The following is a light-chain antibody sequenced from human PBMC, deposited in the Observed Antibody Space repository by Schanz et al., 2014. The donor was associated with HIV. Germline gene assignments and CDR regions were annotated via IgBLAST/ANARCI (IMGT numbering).Light chain of an antibody. V-gene: IGKV3-20*01. CDR3: QYFGNSGGT. J-gene: IGKJ4*01. CDR2: GAF. CDR1: QSISGN. Sequence: EIVLTQSPATLSVSPGERATLSCRASQSISGNLAWYQQKPGQAPRLLIYGAFTRATGIPVRFSGRGSGADFTLTISRLEPEDFAVYYCQYFGNSGGTFGGGTKVEIK.